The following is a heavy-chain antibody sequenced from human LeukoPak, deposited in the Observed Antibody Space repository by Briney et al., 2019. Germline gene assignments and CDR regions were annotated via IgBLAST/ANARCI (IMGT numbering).Heavy chain of an antibody. CDR2: ISTSSSYI. Sequence: GGSLRLSCAASGFTFSSYSMNWVRQAPGKGLEWVSCISTSSSYIYYADSVKGRFTISRDNAKNSLYLQMNSLRAEDTAVYYCARVGEKAFHLWPEIDYWGQGTLVTVSS. V-gene: IGHV3-21*01. J-gene: IGHJ4*02. D-gene: IGHD5-24*01. CDR1: GFTFSSYS. CDR3: ARVGEKAFHLWPEIDY.